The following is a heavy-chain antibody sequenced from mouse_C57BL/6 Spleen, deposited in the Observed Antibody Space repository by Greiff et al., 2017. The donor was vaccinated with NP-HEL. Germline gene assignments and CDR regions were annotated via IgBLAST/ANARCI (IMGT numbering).Heavy chain of an antibody. Sequence: QVQLQQPGAELVKPGASVKLSCKASGYTFTSYWMHWVKQRPGQGLEWIGMIHPNSGSTNYNAKFKSKATLTVDKSSSTAYMQLSSLTSEDSAVYYCARDGYYFDYWGQGTTLTVSS. V-gene: IGHV1-64*01. CDR2: IHPNSGST. J-gene: IGHJ2*01. D-gene: IGHD2-3*01. CDR1: GYTFTSYW. CDR3: ARDGYYFDY.